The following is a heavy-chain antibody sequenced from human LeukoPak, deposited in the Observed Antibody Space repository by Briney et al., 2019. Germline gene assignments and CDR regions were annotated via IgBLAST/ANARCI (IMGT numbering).Heavy chain of an antibody. V-gene: IGHV3-33*06. CDR3: AKVTGGDMITYGGLDY. J-gene: IGHJ4*02. Sequence: GGSLRLSCAASGFTFSSYGMHWVRQAPGKGLEWVAVIWYDGSNKYYADSVKGRFTISRDNSKNTLYLQMNSLRAEDTAVYYCAKVTGGDMITYGGLDYWGQGTLVTVSS. CDR1: GFTFSSYG. CDR2: IWYDGSNK. D-gene: IGHD3-16*01.